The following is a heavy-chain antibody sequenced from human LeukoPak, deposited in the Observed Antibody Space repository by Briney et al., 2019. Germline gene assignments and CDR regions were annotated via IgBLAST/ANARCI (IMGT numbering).Heavy chain of an antibody. J-gene: IGHJ4*02. D-gene: IGHD3-22*01. Sequence: GVSLRLSCAASGFTFNSYSMNWVRQAPGKGLEWVSYISGSGSTIYYADSVKGRFTISGDNAKNSLYLQMNSLRAEDTAVYYCTRDDSSGYYYRILGYWGQGTLVTVSS. CDR1: GFTFNSYS. V-gene: IGHV3-48*01. CDR2: ISGSGSTI. CDR3: TRDDSSGYYYRILGY.